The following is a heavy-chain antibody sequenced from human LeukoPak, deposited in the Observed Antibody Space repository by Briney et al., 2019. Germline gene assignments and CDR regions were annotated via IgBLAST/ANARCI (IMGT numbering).Heavy chain of an antibody. J-gene: IGHJ3*02. CDR2: INPNSGGT. V-gene: IGHV1-2*02. CDR1: GYTFTGYY. CDR3: ARDETNWGDAFDI. Sequence: GASVKVSCKASGYTFTGYYMHWVRQAPGQGLEWMGWINPNSGGTSYAQKFQGRVTMTRDTSISTAYMELSRLKSDDTAVYFCARDETNWGDAFDIWGQGTMVTVSS. D-gene: IGHD7-27*01.